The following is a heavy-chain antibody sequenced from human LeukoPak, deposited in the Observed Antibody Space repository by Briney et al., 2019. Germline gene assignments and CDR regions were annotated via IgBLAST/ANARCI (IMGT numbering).Heavy chain of an antibody. D-gene: IGHD2-15*01. Sequence: GGSLRLSCAVAGFTFSSFAVHWVRQAPGKGLEWVAVISYDASKTYYADSVKGRFTISRDNSKNTVYLQMNSLSTEDTAIYYCARDQSSGGRWLDYWGRGTLVTVSS. CDR1: GFTFSSFA. CDR3: ARDQSSGGRWLDY. V-gene: IGHV3-30-3*01. CDR2: ISYDASKT. J-gene: IGHJ4*02.